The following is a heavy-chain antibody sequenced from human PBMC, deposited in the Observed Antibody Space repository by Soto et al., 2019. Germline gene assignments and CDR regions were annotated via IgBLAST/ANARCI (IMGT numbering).Heavy chain of an antibody. J-gene: IGHJ6*02. CDR3: ARPGYSYGAFYYGMDV. V-gene: IGHV5-10-1*01. Sequence: GESLKISFKGSGYSFTSYLISWVRQMPVKGLEWMGRIDPSDSYNNYSPSFQGHVTISADKSISTAYLQWSSLKAPDTAMYYCARPGYSYGAFYYGMDVCGQGTTLTVSS. CDR1: GYSFTSYL. D-gene: IGHD5-18*01. CDR2: IDPSDSYN.